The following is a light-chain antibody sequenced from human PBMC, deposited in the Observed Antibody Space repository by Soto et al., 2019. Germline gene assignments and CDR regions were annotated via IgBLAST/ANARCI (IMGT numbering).Light chain of an antibody. Sequence: QSALTQPASVSGSPGQSITFSCTGTSSDVGAYNYVSWYQQHPGKAPKLMIFDVRNRPAGVSYRFSGSKSGNTASLTISGLQAEDEANYYCSSYTTSSPVVFGGGTKLTVL. CDR3: SSYTTSSPVV. V-gene: IGLV2-14*03. CDR2: DVR. CDR1: SSDVGAYNY. J-gene: IGLJ2*01.